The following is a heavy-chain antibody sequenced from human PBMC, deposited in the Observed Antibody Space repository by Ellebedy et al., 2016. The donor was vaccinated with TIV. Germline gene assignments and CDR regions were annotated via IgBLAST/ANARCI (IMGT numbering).Heavy chain of an antibody. CDR1: GVSVSNYH. Sequence: MPSETLSLTCTVSGVSVSNYHWTWIRQPAGSGLEWIGLIYTSWKTNYNPSLSSRVTMSVDTSKNQLALKLTSVTAADTAVYYCAKRDGDFWGQGTLGTVSS. V-gene: IGHV4-4*07. CDR3: AKRDGDF. CDR2: IYTSWKT. J-gene: IGHJ4*02.